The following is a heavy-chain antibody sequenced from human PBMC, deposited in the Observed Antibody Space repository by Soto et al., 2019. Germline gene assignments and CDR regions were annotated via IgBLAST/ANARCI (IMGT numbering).Heavy chain of an antibody. V-gene: IGHV3-23*01. CDR3: AKEGNTSPYNWFDP. Sequence: GRSMRLSGAASGFTFSNYAMSWVRQAPGKGLEWVSGLSDGGGSTFYADSGKGRFTISRDNAKNTLYLQMSSPRAEDTAVYYCAKEGNTSPYNWFDPWGQGTLVTVSS. D-gene: IGHD2-2*01. CDR1: GFTFSNYA. CDR2: LSDGGGST. J-gene: IGHJ5*02.